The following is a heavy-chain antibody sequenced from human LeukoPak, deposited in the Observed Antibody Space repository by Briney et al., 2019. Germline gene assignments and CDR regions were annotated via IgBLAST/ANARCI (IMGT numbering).Heavy chain of an antibody. D-gene: IGHD6-13*01. Sequence: PGGSLRLSCAASGFTFSSYAMHWVRQAPGKGLEWVAVISYDGSNKYYADSVKGRFTISRDNSKNTLYLQMNSLRAEDTAVYYCARDGVYGSWYVGYFDYWGQGTLVTVSS. CDR3: ARDGVYGSWYVGYFDY. CDR2: ISYDGSNK. CDR1: GFTFSSYA. V-gene: IGHV3-30-3*01. J-gene: IGHJ4*02.